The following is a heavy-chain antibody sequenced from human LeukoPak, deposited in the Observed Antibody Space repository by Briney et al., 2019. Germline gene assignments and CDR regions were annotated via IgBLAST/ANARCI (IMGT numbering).Heavy chain of an antibody. D-gene: IGHD2-2*03. CDR3: AKDLGF. Sequence: GGSLRLSCAASGFTFSSYGMYWVRQAPGKGLEWVAVISYDGSNKYYADSVKGRFTISRDNSKNTLYLRMNSLRAEDTAVYYCAKDLGFWGQGTLVPVSA. V-gene: IGHV3-30*18. J-gene: IGHJ4*02. CDR2: ISYDGSNK. CDR1: GFTFSSYG.